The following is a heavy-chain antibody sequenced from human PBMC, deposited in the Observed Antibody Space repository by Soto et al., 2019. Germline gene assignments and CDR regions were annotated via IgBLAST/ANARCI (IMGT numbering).Heavy chain of an antibody. CDR2: VSGMGDTT. D-gene: IGHD7-27*01. CDR1: GFTFSIYA. CDR3: AKGGLLPGVAYSEY. J-gene: IGHJ4*02. Sequence: PEGSLRLSCAASGFTFSIYAMSWVRQAPGKGLEWVSTVSGMGDTTYYADSVKGRFNTSRDNSKNTPSLQMNSLRAEETAVYYCAKGGLLPGVAYSEYSGEKIFVNGSS. V-gene: IGHV3-23*01.